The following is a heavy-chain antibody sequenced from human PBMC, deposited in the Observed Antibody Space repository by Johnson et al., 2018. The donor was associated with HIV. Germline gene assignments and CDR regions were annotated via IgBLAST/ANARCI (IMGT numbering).Heavy chain of an antibody. D-gene: IGHD3-22*01. V-gene: IGHV3-30*03. J-gene: IGHJ3*01. CDR3: ARGVSSGYYSNAFDV. Sequence: ASGFTFSSYGMHWVRQAPGKGLEWVAVISYDGSTYYADSVKGRFTISRDNSKNTLYLQMNSLRAEDTALYYCARGVSSGYYSNAFDVWGQGTMATVSS. CDR2: ISYDGST. CDR1: GFTFSSYG.